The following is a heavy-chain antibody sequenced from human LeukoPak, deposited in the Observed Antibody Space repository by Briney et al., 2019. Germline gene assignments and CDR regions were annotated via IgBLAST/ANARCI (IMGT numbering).Heavy chain of an antibody. CDR1: GGSISSGGYS. CDR3: AAIYSSGSQKVDY. Sequence: SETLSLTCAVSGGSISSGGYSWSWIRQPPGKGLEWIGYIYHSGSTYYNPSLKSRVTISVDRSKNQFSLKLSSVTAADTAVYYCAAIYSSGSQKVDYWGQGTLVTVSS. J-gene: IGHJ4*02. CDR2: IYHSGST. D-gene: IGHD6-19*01. V-gene: IGHV4-30-2*01.